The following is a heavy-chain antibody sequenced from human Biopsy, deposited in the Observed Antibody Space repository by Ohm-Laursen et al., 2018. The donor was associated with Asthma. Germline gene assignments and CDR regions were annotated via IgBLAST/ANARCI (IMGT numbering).Heavy chain of an antibody. CDR3: ARKAGSCISRTCDSLDF. J-gene: IGHJ4*02. D-gene: IGHD2-2*01. CDR2: INSGFGTT. V-gene: IGHV1-69*13. Sequence: ASVKVSCKSLGGTLNTYVIRWVRQAPGQGLEWMGGINSGFGTTTYPQKFQDRVTITADDSTSTVYMELSSLRSEDTAVYYCARKAGSCISRTCDSLDFWGQGTLVTVSS. CDR1: GGTLNTYV.